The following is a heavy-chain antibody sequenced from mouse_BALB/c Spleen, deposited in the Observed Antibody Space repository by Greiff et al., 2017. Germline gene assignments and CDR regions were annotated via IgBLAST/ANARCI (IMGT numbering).Heavy chain of an antibody. V-gene: IGHV1-7*01. CDR1: GYTFTSYW. CDR3: ARHGSSPYYAMDY. CDR2: INPSTGYT. J-gene: IGHJ4*01. Sequence: LQESGAELAKPGASVKMSCKASGYTFTSYWMHWVKQRPGQGLEWIGYINPSTGYTEYNQKFKDKATLTADKSSSTAYMQLSSLTSEDSAVYYCARHGSSPYYAMDYWGQGTSVTVSS. D-gene: IGHD1-1*01.